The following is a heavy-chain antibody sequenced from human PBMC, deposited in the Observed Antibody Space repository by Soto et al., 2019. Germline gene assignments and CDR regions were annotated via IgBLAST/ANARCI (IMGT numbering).Heavy chain of an antibody. CDR1: GGSMRGQH. CDR2: HHSDST. CDR3: ATYTVGEGGRGY. D-gene: IGHD3-16*01. Sequence: QVQLQESGPGLVKPSETLSLTCTVSGGSMRGQHWSWIRQPPGKGLEWIGHHSDSTNYNPSLKSRSTSSTDTSKTQFSLTLSSVTAAGTAVYYCATYTVGEGGRGYWGQGTLVTVSS. J-gene: IGHJ4*02. V-gene: IGHV4-4*09.